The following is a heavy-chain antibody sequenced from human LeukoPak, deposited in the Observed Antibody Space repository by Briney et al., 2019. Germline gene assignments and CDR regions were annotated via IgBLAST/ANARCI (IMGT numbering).Heavy chain of an antibody. J-gene: IGHJ6*03. CDR3: ARVWGSGSYYYYMDV. V-gene: IGHV3-23*01. Sequence: GGSLRLSCAASGFTFSSYAMSWVRQAPGKGLEWVSAISGSGGSTYYADSVKGRFTISRDNSKNTLYLQMNSLRAEDTAVYYCARVWGSGSYYYYMDVWGKGTTVTVSS. CDR2: ISGSGGST. D-gene: IGHD3-10*01. CDR1: GFTFSSYA.